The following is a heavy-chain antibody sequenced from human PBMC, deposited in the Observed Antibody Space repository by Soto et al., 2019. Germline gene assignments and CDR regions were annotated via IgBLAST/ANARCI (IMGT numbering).Heavy chain of an antibody. CDR2: ISWNSGSI. D-gene: IGHD1-26*01. Sequence: EVQLVESGGGLVQPGRSLRLSCAASGFTFDDYAMHWVRQAPGKGLEWVSGISWNSGSIGYADSVKGRFTISRDNAKNSLYLQMNSLRAEDTALYYCVKGGGSYFGNWFDPWGQGTLVTVSS. CDR1: GFTFDDYA. V-gene: IGHV3-9*01. J-gene: IGHJ5*02. CDR3: VKGGGSYFGNWFDP.